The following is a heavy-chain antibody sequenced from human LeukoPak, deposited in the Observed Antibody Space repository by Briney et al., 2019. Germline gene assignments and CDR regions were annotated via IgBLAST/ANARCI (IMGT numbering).Heavy chain of an antibody. Sequence: PGGSLRLSCAASGFTFDGYAMHWVRQAPGKGLEWVSLISWDGGGTYYADSVKGRFTISRDNSKNSLYLQMNSLRAEDTALYYCARVSQVGATWGRAFDIWGQGTMATVSS. CDR2: ISWDGGGT. J-gene: IGHJ3*02. D-gene: IGHD1-26*01. V-gene: IGHV3-43D*03. CDR3: ARVSQVGATWGRAFDI. CDR1: GFTFDGYA.